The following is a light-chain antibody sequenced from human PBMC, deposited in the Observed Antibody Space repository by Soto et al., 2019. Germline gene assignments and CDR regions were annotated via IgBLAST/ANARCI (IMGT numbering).Light chain of an antibody. Sequence: SYELTQPPSVSVAPEKTARPTCGGDNIGSKRVHWYRQKQGQAPVLVIYYDRDRPSGIPERFSGSNSGNTATLTINRVEAGDEADYYCQVWDITTDHYVFGTGTKVTVL. CDR1: NIGSKR. J-gene: IGLJ1*01. CDR2: YDR. CDR3: QVWDITTDHYV. V-gene: IGLV3-21*04.